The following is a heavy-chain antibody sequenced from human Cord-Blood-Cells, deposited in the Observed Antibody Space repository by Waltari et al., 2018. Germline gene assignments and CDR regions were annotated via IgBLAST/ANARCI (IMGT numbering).Heavy chain of an antibody. CDR3: ARVEGCSGGSCYYYFDY. Sequence: QVQLVQSGAEVKKPGSSVKVSCKASGGTFSSYAISWVRQAPEQGLEWMGGIIPIFVTANYAQKFQGRVTITADESTSTAYMELSSLRSEDTAVYYCARVEGCSGGSCYYYFDYWGQGTLVTVSS. D-gene: IGHD2-15*01. CDR1: GGTFSSYA. CDR2: IIPIFVTA. J-gene: IGHJ4*02. V-gene: IGHV1-69*01.